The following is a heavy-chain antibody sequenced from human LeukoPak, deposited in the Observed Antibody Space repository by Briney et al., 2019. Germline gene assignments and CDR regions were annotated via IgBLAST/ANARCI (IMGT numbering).Heavy chain of an antibody. J-gene: IGHJ4*02. V-gene: IGHV3-66*02. D-gene: IGHD1-26*01. CDR2: IYGGGST. CDR1: GFTVSSNY. CDR3: ARAETPASGLDY. Sequence: GGSLRLSCAASGFTVSSNYMSWVRQAPGKGLEWVSVIYGGGSTYYADSVKGRFTISRDNSKNTLYLQMNSLRAEDTAVYYCARAETPASGLDYWGQGTLVTVSS.